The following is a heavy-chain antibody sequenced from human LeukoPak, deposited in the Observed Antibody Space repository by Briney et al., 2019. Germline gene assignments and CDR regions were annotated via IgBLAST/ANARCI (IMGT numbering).Heavy chain of an antibody. J-gene: IGHJ5*02. CDR3: ARGATGTTFYHRLDP. CDR1: GGTFGIYG. CDR2: IIPTYRTP. D-gene: IGHD1-7*01. V-gene: IGHV1-69*05. Sequence: GSPMKVSCKASGGTFGIYGMSWVRQAPGQGLEWMGGIIPTYRTPTYAERFQGRVTITTDDSTSTVYMEVSSLRSEDTAVYYCARGATGTTFYHRLDPWGQGTLVTVSS.